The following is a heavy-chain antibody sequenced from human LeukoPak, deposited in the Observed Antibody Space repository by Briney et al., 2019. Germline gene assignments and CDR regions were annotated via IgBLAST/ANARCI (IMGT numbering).Heavy chain of an antibody. Sequence: GASVKVSCKASGGTFSSYTISWVRQAPGQGLEWMGGIIPIIDTATYAQKFQGRVTITADESTSTAYMELSSLRSEDTAVYYCARGYYGSGSYFDNWFDPWGQGTLVTVSS. J-gene: IGHJ5*02. V-gene: IGHV1-69*13. CDR1: GGTFSSYT. D-gene: IGHD3-10*01. CDR3: ARGYYGSGSYFDNWFDP. CDR2: IIPIIDTA.